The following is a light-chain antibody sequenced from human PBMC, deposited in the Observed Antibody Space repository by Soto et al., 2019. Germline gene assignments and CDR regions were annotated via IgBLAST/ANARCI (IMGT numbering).Light chain of an antibody. J-gene: IGKJ3*01. CDR1: QSVLYSSNNKNY. V-gene: IGKV4-1*01. CDR3: HQYHSVPFT. CDR2: WAS. Sequence: DIVMTQSPDSLAVSLGERATFNCKSSQSVLYSSNNKNYLAWYQQKPGQPPKLLIYWASARESGVPDRFSGSGSGTDFTLTISSLQAEDVAVYYCHQYHSVPFTFGPGTKVDIK.